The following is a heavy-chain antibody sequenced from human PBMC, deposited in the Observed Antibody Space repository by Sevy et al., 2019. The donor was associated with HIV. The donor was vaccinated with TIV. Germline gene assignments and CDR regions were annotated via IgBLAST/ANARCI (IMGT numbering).Heavy chain of an antibody. D-gene: IGHD7-27*01. CDR2: VSSDGSEI. J-gene: IGHJ4*02. V-gene: IGHV3-30-3*01. CDR3: ARDQLGSIDY. Sequence: GGSLRLSCAVSGFTFSTYAMHWVHQAPGKGLECVAIVSSDGSEINYADPVKGRFTISRDNSRNTLYLQMNSLRTEDTALYYCARDQLGSIDYWGQGTLVTVSS. CDR1: GFTFSTYA.